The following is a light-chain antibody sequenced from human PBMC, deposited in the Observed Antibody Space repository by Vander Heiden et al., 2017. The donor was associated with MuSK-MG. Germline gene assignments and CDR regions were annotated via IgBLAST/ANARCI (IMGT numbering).Light chain of an antibody. CDR3: AAWDDSRDGLI. J-gene: IGLJ2*01. V-gene: IGLV1-47*02. CDR2: SST. CDR1: SSNIGSNF. Sequence: QSVLTQPPAASGPPGQRITISCSGGSSNIGSNFVFWDQQLPGPAPKLLIQSSTQRPSGVPDRFFGSRSGTSAALTISGFQSEDEGDYSCAAWDDSRDGLIFGGGT.